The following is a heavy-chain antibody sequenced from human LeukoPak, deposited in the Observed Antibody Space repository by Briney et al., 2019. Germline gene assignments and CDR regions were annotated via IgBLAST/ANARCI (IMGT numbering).Heavy chain of an antibody. V-gene: IGHV3-30*04. Sequence: GGSLRLSCEASGFTFSTFPMHWVRQTPDKRLEWVAVISDDGRDTYYADSVKGRFTISRDNSKNTLYLQMNSLSPEDTAVVYCARVGRVSIYPSYMDVWGKGTTITVSS. D-gene: IGHD6-6*01. CDR2: ISDDGRDT. CDR1: GFTFSTFP. J-gene: IGHJ6*03. CDR3: ARVGRVSIYPSYMDV.